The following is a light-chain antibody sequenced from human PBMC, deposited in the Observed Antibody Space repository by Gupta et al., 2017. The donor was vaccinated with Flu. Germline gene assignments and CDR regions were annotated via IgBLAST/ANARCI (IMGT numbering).Light chain of an antibody. CDR2: AAS. Sequence: DIQMTQSPSSLSASVGDRVTITCRASQSISRYLNWYQQKPGKAPQVLIFAASSWKSGVPSRFSGSGSGTDFALTISRLQPEDFATYYCQQNYSSMWAFGQGTKVEIK. J-gene: IGKJ1*01. CDR3: QQNYSSMWA. CDR1: QSISRY. V-gene: IGKV1-39*01.